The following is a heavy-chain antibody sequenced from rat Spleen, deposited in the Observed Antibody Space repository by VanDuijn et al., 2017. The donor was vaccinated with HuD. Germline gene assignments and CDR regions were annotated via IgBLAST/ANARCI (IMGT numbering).Heavy chain of an antibody. V-gene: IGHV5-19*01. Sequence: EVQLVESGGGLVQPGRSLKLSCAASGFTFSNYDMHWIRQAPTKGLEWVASISPSGGSTYYRESVKGRFTISRDNVNNNLYLQVDSLRSEDTATYFCARDYSNYFPYWYFDFWGPGTMVTVSS. J-gene: IGHJ1*01. D-gene: IGHD1-2*01. CDR1: GFTFSNYD. CDR2: ISPSGGST. CDR3: ARDYSNYFPYWYFDF.